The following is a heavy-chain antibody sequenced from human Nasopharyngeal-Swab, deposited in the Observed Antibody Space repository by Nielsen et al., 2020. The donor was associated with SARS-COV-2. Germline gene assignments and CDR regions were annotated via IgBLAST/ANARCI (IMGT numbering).Heavy chain of an antibody. CDR2: ISTSSSYL. J-gene: IGHJ6*02. CDR3: ARGRGGGYDPWGYYYYDMDV. V-gene: IGHV3-21*01. D-gene: IGHD5-12*01. CDR1: GFTFSSYG. Sequence: GGSLRLSCAASGFTFSSYGMHWVRQAPGKGLEWVSSISTSSSYLYYADSVKGRFTISRDNPKNSLYLQMNSLRAEDTAVYYCARGRGGGYDPWGYYYYDMDVWGHGTTVTVSS.